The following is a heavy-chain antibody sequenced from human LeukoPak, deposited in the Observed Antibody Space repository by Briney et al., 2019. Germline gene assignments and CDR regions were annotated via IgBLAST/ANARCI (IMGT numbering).Heavy chain of an antibody. D-gene: IGHD3-3*01. Sequence: ASVKVSCKASGYTFTSYYMHWVRQAPGQGLEWMGIINPSGGSTSYAQKFQGRVTMTRDMSTSTVYMELSSLRSEDTAVYYCARDPPNPFWSGYHDAFDIWGQGTMVTVSS. CDR1: GYTFTSYY. V-gene: IGHV1-46*01. CDR2: INPSGGST. CDR3: ARDPPNPFWSGYHDAFDI. J-gene: IGHJ3*02.